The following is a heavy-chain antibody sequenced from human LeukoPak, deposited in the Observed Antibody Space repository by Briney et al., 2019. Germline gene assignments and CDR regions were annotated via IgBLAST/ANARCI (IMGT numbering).Heavy chain of an antibody. CDR3: ARAHSAYYLVLDY. CDR1: GYTFTDYY. Sequence: ASVTVSCKASGYTFTDYYLHWVRQAPGQGLEWMGWINPNSGGTKYAQKFQGRVTMTRDTSISTAYMELRSDDTAVYYCARAHSAYYLVLDYWGQGTLVTVSS. D-gene: IGHD3-22*01. CDR2: INPNSGGT. V-gene: IGHV1-2*02. J-gene: IGHJ4*02.